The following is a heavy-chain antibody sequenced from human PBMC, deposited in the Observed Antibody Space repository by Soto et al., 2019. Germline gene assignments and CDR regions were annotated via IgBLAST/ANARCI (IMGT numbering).Heavy chain of an antibody. J-gene: IGHJ6*02. CDR1: GYTFTSYG. CDR3: ARDSVATGYYYYGMDV. D-gene: IGHD5-12*01. V-gene: IGHV1-18*01. Sequence: ASVKVSCKASGYTFTSYGISWVRQAPGQGLEWMGWISAYNGNTNYAQKLQGRVTMTTDTSTSTAYMELRSLRSDDTAVYYCARDSVATGYYYYGMDVWGQGTTVTVS. CDR2: ISAYNGNT.